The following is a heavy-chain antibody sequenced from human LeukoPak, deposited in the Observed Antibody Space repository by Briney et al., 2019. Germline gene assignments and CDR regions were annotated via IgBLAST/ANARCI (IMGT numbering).Heavy chain of an antibody. D-gene: IGHD5-12*01. Sequence: SETLSLTCTVSGGSFSRYYWSWIRQPPGEGLEWIGNIHYSGSTNYNPSLKSRVTISIDTSKNQFSLRLSSVTAVDTAVYYCARVSGATITTYYGMDVWGQGTTVTVS. CDR3: ARVSGATITTYYGMDV. V-gene: IGHV4-59*01. CDR1: GGSFSRYY. CDR2: IHYSGST. J-gene: IGHJ6*02.